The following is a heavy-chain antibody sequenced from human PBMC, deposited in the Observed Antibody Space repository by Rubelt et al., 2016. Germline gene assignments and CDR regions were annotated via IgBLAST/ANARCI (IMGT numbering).Heavy chain of an antibody. V-gene: IGHV4-39*01. D-gene: IGHD6-13*01. CDR1: GGSISSSSYY. CDR3: ARRSSAADFFDY. J-gene: IGHJ4*02. CDR2: IYYSGST. Sequence: QLQLQESGPGLVKPSETLSLTCTVSGGSISSSSYYWGWIRQPPGKGLEWIGSIYYSGSTYYNPSLKSLVTLSAATSKNQFSLKRSSVTAADTAVYYWARRSSAADFFDYWGQGTLVTVSS.